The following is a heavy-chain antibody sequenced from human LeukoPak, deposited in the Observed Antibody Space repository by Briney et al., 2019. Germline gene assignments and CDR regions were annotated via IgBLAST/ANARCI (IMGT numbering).Heavy chain of an antibody. Sequence: PGGSLRLSCAASGFTFSSYWMHWVRQAPGKGLVWVSRINSDGSSTSYADSVKGRFTISRDNAKNTLYLQMNSLRAEDTAVYYCARVNLITVHFDNWGQGTLVTVSS. J-gene: IGHJ4*02. CDR3: ARVNLITVHFDN. V-gene: IGHV3-74*01. CDR2: INSDGSST. CDR1: GFTFSSYW. D-gene: IGHD3-16*01.